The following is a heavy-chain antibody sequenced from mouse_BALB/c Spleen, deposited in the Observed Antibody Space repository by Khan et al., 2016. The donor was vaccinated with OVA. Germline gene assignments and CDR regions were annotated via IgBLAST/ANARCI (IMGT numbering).Heavy chain of an antibody. CDR3: ARREKYGYDPSWFAY. D-gene: IGHD2-2*01. V-gene: IGHV1-61*01. J-gene: IGHJ3*01. Sequence: QIQLVQSGAELVRPGASVKLSCKASGYTFTSYWMNWVKQRPGQGLEWIGMIDPSDSETHYNQIFKDKATLTVDKSSSTAYMHLSSLTSEDSAVYYCARREKYGYDPSWFAYGGQGTLVTVSA. CDR1: GYTFTSYW. CDR2: IDPSDSET.